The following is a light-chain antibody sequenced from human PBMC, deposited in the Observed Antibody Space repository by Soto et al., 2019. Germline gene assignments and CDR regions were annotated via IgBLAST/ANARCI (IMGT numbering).Light chain of an antibody. J-gene: IGLJ3*02. CDR3: CSYAGSYTFMV. Sequence: QSALTQPRSVSGSPGQSVTISCTGTSSDVGDYHYVSWYQHHPGKAPKLIIYDVTNRPSGVPDRFSGSKSGNTASLTISGLLPEDEADYYCCSYAGSYTFMVFGGGTKLTVL. CDR1: SSDVGDYHY. CDR2: DVT. V-gene: IGLV2-11*01.